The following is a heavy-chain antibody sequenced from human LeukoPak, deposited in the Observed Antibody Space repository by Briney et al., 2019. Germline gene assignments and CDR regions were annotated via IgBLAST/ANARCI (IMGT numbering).Heavy chain of an antibody. CDR1: GFTFSGSA. Sequence: GGSLRLFCAASGFTFSGSAMHWVRQASGKGLEWVGRIRSKANSYATAYAASVKGRFTISRDDSKNTAYLQMNSLKTEDTAVYYCTRIAADRRKIDGMDVWGQGTTVTVSS. D-gene: IGHD6-13*01. J-gene: IGHJ6*02. CDR2: IRSKANSYAT. CDR3: TRIAADRRKIDGMDV. V-gene: IGHV3-73*01.